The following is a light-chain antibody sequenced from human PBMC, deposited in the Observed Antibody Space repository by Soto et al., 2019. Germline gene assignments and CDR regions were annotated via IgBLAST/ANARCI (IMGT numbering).Light chain of an antibody. V-gene: IGLV1-51*02. CDR3: GTLDSSLSADVV. CDR1: SSNIGNNY. J-gene: IGLJ2*01. Sequence: QSVLTQPPSVSAAPGQKVTISCSGSSSNIGNNYVSWYQQLPGTAPKLLIYENNKRPSGIPDRFSGSKSGTSATLGIAGLQTGDEADYYCGTLDSSLSADVVFGGGTKLTVL. CDR2: ENN.